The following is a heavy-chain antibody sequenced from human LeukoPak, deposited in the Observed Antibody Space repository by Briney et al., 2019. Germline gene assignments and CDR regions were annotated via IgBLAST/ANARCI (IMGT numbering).Heavy chain of an antibody. CDR3: ARGWAMGATGVARWFDP. Sequence: SETLSLTCAVYGGSFSGYYWSWIRQPPGKGLEWIGEINHSGSTNYNPSLKSRVTISVDTPKNQFSLKLSSVTAADTAVYYCARGWAMGATGVARWFDPWGQGTLVTVSS. D-gene: IGHD1-26*01. V-gene: IGHV4-34*01. CDR1: GGSFSGYY. J-gene: IGHJ5*02. CDR2: INHSGST.